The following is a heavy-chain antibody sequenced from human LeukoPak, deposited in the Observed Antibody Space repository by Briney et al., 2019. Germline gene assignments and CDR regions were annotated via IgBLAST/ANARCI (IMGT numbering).Heavy chain of an antibody. D-gene: IGHD3-10*01. V-gene: IGHV3-21*01. Sequence: GGSLRLSCAASGFTFSNAWMSWVRQAPGKGLEWVSSTSSSSNYIYYADSVKGRFTISRDNAKNSLYLQMNSLRAEDTAVYYCARVPHAMVRGVIITEFYFDYWGQGTLVTVSS. J-gene: IGHJ4*02. CDR1: GFTFSNAW. CDR2: TSSSSNYI. CDR3: ARVPHAMVRGVIITEFYFDY.